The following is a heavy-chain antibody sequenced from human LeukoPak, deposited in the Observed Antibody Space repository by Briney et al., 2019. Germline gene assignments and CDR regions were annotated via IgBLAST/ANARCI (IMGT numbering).Heavy chain of an antibody. CDR2: INNDGTAT. V-gene: IGHV3-74*01. J-gene: IGHJ4*02. Sequence: GGSLRLACAASGFTFNYYWMHWVRQVPGEVLVWVSGINNDGTATYYADSVKGRFTISRDNAKNTVYLQMNGLRAEDTTVYYCATVSEYWGQGTLVTVSS. CDR1: GFTFNYYW. CDR3: ATVSEY.